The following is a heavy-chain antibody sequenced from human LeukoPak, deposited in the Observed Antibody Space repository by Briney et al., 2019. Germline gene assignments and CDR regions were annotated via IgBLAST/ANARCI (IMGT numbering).Heavy chain of an antibody. D-gene: IGHD2-2*02. CDR1: GCTFSNYA. V-gene: IGHV3-23*01. CDR3: ANYTQTWELFDY. CDR2: IGRSGDNI. J-gene: IGHJ4*02. Sequence: PRGSLTLTCVASGCTFSNYAMIWVRQAPGKGLEWVSVIGRSGDNIHYADSVRGRFTISRDNSKNTLYLHMNSLRAEDTAIYYCANYTQTWELFDYWGQGTLQAVSS.